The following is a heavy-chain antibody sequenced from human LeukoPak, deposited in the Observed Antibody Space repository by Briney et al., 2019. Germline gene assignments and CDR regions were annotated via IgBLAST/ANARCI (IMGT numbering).Heavy chain of an antibody. D-gene: IGHD6-19*01. J-gene: IGHJ4*02. V-gene: IGHV1-18*01. CDR3: AREDSSGWYVY. CDR1: GYTFTSYG. Sequence: ASVKVSCKASGYTFTSYGIGWVRQGPAQGLEWVGWISAYNGRVNYAQTFQGRVTMTTGTSTSTAYMELRSLRSDDTAFYYCAREDSSGWYVYWGQGSLVTVSS. CDR2: ISAYNGRV.